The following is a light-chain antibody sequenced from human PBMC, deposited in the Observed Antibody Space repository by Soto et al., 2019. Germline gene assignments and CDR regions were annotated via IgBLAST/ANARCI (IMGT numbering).Light chain of an antibody. CDR1: QSLLLSNGYNY. V-gene: IGKV2-28*01. J-gene: IGKJ1*01. Sequence: DIVMTQSPLSLPVTPGEPASISCRSSQSLLLSNGYNYLDWYLQKPGQSPQLLIYLGSNRASGVPDRFSGSGSGTDFTLKISRVEAEDVGVYYCPDALHTRTFGQGTRVEIK. CDR3: PDALHTRT. CDR2: LGS.